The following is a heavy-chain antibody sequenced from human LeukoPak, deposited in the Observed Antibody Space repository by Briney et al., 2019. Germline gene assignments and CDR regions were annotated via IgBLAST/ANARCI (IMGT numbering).Heavy chain of an antibody. CDR2: IYWDDDK. D-gene: IGHD3-10*01. Sequence: SGPTLVNPTQTLTLTCTFSGFSLSTSGVGVGWIRQPPGKALEWLALIYWDDDKRYSPSLESRLTLTKDTSRNQVVLKMTNMDPVDTATYYCAVGSGRTFDYWGQGTLVTVSS. CDR3: AVGSGRTFDY. CDR1: GFSLSTSGVG. V-gene: IGHV2-5*02. J-gene: IGHJ4*02.